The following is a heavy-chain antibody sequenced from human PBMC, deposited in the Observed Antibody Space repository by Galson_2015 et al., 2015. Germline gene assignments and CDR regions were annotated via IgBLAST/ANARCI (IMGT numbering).Heavy chain of an antibody. J-gene: IGHJ6*02. Sequence: TLSLTCTVSGGSISSGGYYWSWIRQHPGKGLEWIGYIYYSGSTYYNPSLKSRVTISVDTSKNQFSLKLSSVTAADTAVYYCAREVSTTVTAYYYYGMDVWGQGTTVTVSS. CDR2: IYYSGST. V-gene: IGHV4-31*03. CDR3: AREVSTTVTAYYYYGMDV. CDR1: GGSISSGGYY. D-gene: IGHD4-17*01.